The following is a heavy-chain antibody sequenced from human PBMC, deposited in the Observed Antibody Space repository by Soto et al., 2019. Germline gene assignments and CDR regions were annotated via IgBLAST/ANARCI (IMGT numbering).Heavy chain of an antibody. J-gene: IGHJ4*02. CDR2: IWYDGSNK. V-gene: IGHV3-33*01. CDR1: GFTFSNYG. Sequence: QVQLVESGGGVVQPGRSLRLSCAASGFTFSNYGMHWVRQAPGKGLEWVAVIWYDGSNKYYAESVKGRFTISRDNSKNTLYLQMDSLRAEDTAVYYCARAAAGNSPFDYWGQGTLVTVSS. CDR3: ARAAAGNSPFDY. D-gene: IGHD6-13*01.